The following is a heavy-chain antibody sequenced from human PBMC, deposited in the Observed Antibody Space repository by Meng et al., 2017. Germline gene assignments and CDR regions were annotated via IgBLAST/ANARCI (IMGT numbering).Heavy chain of an antibody. CDR2: ISGNGGST. J-gene: IGHJ4*02. V-gene: IGHV3-23*04. CDR3: AKLGSDY. CDR1: EFTFSISA. D-gene: IGHD7-27*01. Sequence: VRLVEAGGGLVQPGGSLGLSCAASEFTFSISAMSWVRQAPGKGLEWVSGISGNGGSTFYADSVKGRFTISRDNSKNTLYLQMNSLRVEDTALYYCAKLGSDYWGQGTLVTVSS.